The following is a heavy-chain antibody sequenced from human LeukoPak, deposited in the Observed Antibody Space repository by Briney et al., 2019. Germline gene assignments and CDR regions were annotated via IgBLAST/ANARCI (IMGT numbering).Heavy chain of an antibody. D-gene: IGHD5-12*01. CDR3: ARHMDIVAPGLDY. J-gene: IGHJ4*02. V-gene: IGHV4-59*08. CDR2: IYYSGGP. CDR1: GDSISGYY. Sequence: SETLSLTCTVSGDSISGYYWSWLRQPPGKGPEWIGYIYYSGGPNYSPSLKNRVTMSVDTSKNQFSLKLSSVTAADTAMYYCARHMDIVAPGLDYWGQGALVTVSS.